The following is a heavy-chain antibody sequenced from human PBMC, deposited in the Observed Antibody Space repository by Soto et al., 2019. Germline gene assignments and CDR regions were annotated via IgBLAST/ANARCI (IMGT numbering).Heavy chain of an antibody. CDR3: GAGVCRYYDAFDI. V-gene: IGHV3-23*01. D-gene: IGHD2-8*01. CDR1: GFTFSSYA. CDR2: ISSSGSSI. Sequence: GGSLRLSCAASGFTFSSYAMSWVRQAPGKGLEWVSAISSSGSSIYYADSVKGRFTISRDKSKNTLYLQMNSLRAEDTAGDYCGAGVCRYYDAFDIWGQGTMVTVSS. J-gene: IGHJ3*02.